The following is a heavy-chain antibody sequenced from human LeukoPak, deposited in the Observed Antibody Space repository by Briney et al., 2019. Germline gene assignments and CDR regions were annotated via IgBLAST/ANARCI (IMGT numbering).Heavy chain of an antibody. D-gene: IGHD3-9*01. CDR3: AKEDYDILTGYYWGGGVGMDV. Sequence: GGSLRLSCAASGFTFSSYAMSCVRQAPGRGREWVSAISGSGGSTYYADSVKGRFTISRDNSKNTLYLQMNSLRAEDTAVYYCAKEDYDILTGYYWGGGVGMDVWGQGTTVTVSS. CDR2: ISGSGGST. V-gene: IGHV3-23*01. J-gene: IGHJ6*02. CDR1: GFTFSSYA.